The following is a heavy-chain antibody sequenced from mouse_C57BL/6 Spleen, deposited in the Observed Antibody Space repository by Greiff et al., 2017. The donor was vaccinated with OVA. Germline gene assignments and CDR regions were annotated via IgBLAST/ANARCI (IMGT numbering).Heavy chain of an antibody. CDR2: INPSSGYT. CDR1: GYTFTSYT. V-gene: IGHV1-4*01. CDR3: ARSGSYDWYFDV. J-gene: IGHJ1*03. D-gene: IGHD1-1*01. Sequence: VQLKESGAELARPGASVKMSCKASGYTFTSYTMHWVKQRPGQGLEWIGYINPSSGYTKYNQKFKDKATLTADKSSSTAYMQLSSLTSEDSAVYYCARSGSYDWYFDVWGTGTTVTVSS.